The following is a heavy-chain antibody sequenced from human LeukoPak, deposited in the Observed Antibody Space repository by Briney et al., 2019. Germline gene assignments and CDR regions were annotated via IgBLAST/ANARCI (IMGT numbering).Heavy chain of an antibody. D-gene: IGHD4-17*01. CDR2: ISSRSGSI. V-gene: IGHV3-48*04. CDR1: GFTFSSYA. J-gene: IGHJ4*02. CDR3: MSIPYGDYDY. Sequence: PGGSLRLSCAASGFTFSSYAMHWVRQAPGKGLESVSYISSRSGSIHYADSVKGRFTISRDNAKNSLYLQMNSLRAEDTAVYYCMSIPYGDYDYWGQGTLVTVSS.